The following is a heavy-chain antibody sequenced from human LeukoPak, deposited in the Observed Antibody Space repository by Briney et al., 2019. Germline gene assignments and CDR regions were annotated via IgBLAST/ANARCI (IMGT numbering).Heavy chain of an antibody. CDR1: GYTLTELS. Sequence: GASVKVSCKVSGYTLTELSMHRVRQAPGKGLEWMGGFDPEDGETIYAQKFQGRVTMTEDTSTDTAYMELSSLRSEDTAVYYCATPYDFWSGYLVYWGQGTLVTVSS. J-gene: IGHJ4*02. V-gene: IGHV1-24*01. D-gene: IGHD3-3*01. CDR3: ATPYDFWSGYLVY. CDR2: FDPEDGET.